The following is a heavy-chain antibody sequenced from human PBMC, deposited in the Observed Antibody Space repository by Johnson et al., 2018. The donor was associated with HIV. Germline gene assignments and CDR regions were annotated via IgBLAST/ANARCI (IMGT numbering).Heavy chain of an antibody. V-gene: IGHV3-20*04. Sequence: VQLVESGGGVVRPGGSLRLSCAASGFTFDDYGMSWVRQAPGKGLEWVSGINWNSGSIGYADSVKGRFTISRDNAENSLYLQMNSLRAEDTAVYYCAKDCVGVWWSRAFDIWGQGTMVTVSS. CDR3: AKDCVGVWWSRAFDI. D-gene: IGHD2-21*01. J-gene: IGHJ3*02. CDR1: GFTFDDYG. CDR2: INWNSGSI.